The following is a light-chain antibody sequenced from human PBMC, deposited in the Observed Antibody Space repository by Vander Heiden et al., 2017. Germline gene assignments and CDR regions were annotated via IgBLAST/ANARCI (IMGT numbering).Light chain of an antibody. Sequence: QSVLPQPPSASGTPGQRVIISCSGGISNIGLNSVNWYQHLPGTAPRLLIYRSDQRLSGVPDRFSASKSGTSASLAISGLQSEDEAEYYCAAWDDTLNGVRFGGGTKLTVL. V-gene: IGLV1-44*01. CDR3: AAWDDTLNGVR. J-gene: IGLJ2*01. CDR1: ISNIGLNS. CDR2: RSD.